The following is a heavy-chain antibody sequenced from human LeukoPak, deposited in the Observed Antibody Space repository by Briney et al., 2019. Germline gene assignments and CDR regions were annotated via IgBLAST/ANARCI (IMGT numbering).Heavy chain of an antibody. CDR1: GFSFSSYS. CDR3: ARGSLSKDFDY. D-gene: IGHD2-15*01. Sequence: PGGSLRLSCAASGFSFSSYSMSWVRQAPGKGLEWISYISSGSGSRHFADSVNGRFTISRDNAKNSLYLQMNSLRAEDTAVYYCARGSLSKDFDYWGQGTLVTVSS. J-gene: IGHJ4*02. CDR2: ISSGSGSR. V-gene: IGHV3-48*01.